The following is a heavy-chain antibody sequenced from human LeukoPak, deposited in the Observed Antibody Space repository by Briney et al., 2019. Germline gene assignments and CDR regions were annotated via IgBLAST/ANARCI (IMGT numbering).Heavy chain of an antibody. V-gene: IGHV4-34*01. CDR2: INHSGST. D-gene: IGHD3-10*01. J-gene: IGHJ4*02. Sequence: SETLSLTCAFYGGSFSGYYWSGIRQPPGKGLEWIGEINHSGSTNYNPSLKSRVTISVDTSKNQFSLKLSSVTAADTAVYYCARHGSGHDYWGQGTLVTVSS. CDR3: ARHGSGHDY. CDR1: GGSFSGYY.